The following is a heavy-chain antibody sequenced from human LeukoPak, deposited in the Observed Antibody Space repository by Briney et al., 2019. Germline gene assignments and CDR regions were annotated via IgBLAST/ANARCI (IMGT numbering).Heavy chain of an antibody. CDR3: ARPYCRTTSCYYYFDY. D-gene: IGHD2-2*01. CDR1: GFSFSTYT. Sequence: GGSLRLSCAASGFSFSTYTMRWVRQTPGKGLEWVAVVSFDGSNERYPDSVKGRFAISRDNSKNTLYLQMNRLRSEDTGVYYCARPYCRTTSCYYYFDYWGQGTLVTVSS. CDR2: VSFDGSNE. V-gene: IGHV3-30*09. J-gene: IGHJ4*02.